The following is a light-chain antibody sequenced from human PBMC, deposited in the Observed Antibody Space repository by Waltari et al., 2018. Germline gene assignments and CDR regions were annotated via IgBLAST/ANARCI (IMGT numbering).Light chain of an antibody. J-gene: IGKJ1*01. V-gene: IGKV3-15*01. CDR2: GAS. CDR1: QSIVSN. Sequence: EIVMTQPLATLSVFPGERATLSRRACQSIVSNLAWYQHKPGQAPRLLIYGASTRATGIPARFSGSGSGTEFTLTISSLQSADFAVYFCQQYDNWLGTFGQGTKVEIK. CDR3: QQYDNWLGT.